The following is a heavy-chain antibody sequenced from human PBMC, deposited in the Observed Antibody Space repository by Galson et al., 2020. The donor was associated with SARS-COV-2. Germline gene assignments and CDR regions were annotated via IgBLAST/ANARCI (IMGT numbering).Heavy chain of an antibody. J-gene: IGHJ6*02. CDR3: ARLGASSSWYLDTMGAYYYYGMDV. CDR2: IYYSGST. D-gene: IGHD6-13*01. CDR1: GGSISSSSYY. Sequence: SETLSLTCTVSGGSISSSSYYWGWIRQPPGKGLEWIGSIYYSGSTYYNPSLKSRVTISVDTSKNQFSLKLSSVTAADTAVYYCARLGASSSWYLDTMGAYYYYGMDVWGQGTTVTVSS. V-gene: IGHV4-39*01.